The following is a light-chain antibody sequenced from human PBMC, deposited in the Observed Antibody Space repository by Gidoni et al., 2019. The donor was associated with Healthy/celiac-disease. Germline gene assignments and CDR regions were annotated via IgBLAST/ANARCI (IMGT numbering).Light chain of an antibody. CDR2: AAS. V-gene: IGKV1-9*01. Sequence: IQFTESPSFLSASVGYRVTIPCRASQGISSYLAWYQQKPVKSPKLLIYAASTLQSGVPSSFSGSGSGTEFTLTISSRQPEDFATYYCQQLNSYPLTFGGGTKVEIK. CDR3: QQLNSYPLT. CDR1: QGISSY. J-gene: IGKJ4*01.